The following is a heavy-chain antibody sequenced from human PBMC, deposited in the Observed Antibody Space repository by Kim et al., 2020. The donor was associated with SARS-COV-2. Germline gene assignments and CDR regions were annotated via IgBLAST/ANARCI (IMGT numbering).Heavy chain of an antibody. CDR1: GFTFGDYG. D-gene: IGHD3-16*02. CDR2: INWNGGST. J-gene: IGHJ2*01. Sequence: GGSLRLSCAASGFTFGDYGMIWVRQAPGKGLEWVSGINWNGGSTGYADSVKGRFTISRDNAKNSLYLQMNSLRAEDPALYYCSTRTFGGGIVSHWYFDLWGRGTLVTVSS. CDR3: STRTFGGGIVSHWYFDL. V-gene: IGHV3-20*04.